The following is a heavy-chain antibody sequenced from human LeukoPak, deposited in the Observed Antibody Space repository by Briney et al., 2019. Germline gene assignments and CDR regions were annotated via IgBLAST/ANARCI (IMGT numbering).Heavy chain of an antibody. CDR2: INPSGGST. CDR3: ARGGPEVVTAVVVYFDY. J-gene: IGHJ4*02. CDR1: GYTFTSYY. Sequence: ASVKVSCKXSGYTFTSYYMHWVRQSPGQGLEWMGIINPSGGSTSYAQKFQGRVTMTRDTSTSTVYMELSSLRSEDTAVYYCARGGPEVVTAVVVYFDYWGQGTLVTVSS. V-gene: IGHV1-46*01. D-gene: IGHD2-21*02.